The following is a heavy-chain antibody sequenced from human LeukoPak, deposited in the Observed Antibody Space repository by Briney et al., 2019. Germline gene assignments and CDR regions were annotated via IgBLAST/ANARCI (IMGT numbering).Heavy chain of an antibody. Sequence: GGSLRLSCAASGFTFTDYIFTWVRQAPGKGLEWVSSISSSGSNIYYADSTKGRFTVSRDNAKNSLYLQMNSLRAEDTAVYYCARYYLEASGYSPFFDYWGQGTLVTVSS. V-gene: IGHV3-21*01. J-gene: IGHJ4*02. CDR2: ISSSGSNI. CDR3: ARYYLEASGYSPFFDY. CDR1: GFTFTDYI. D-gene: IGHD5-12*01.